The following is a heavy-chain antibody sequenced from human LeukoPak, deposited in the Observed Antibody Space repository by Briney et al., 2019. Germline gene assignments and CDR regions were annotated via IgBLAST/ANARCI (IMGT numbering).Heavy chain of an antibody. CDR2: ISSSGSTI. D-gene: IGHD3-22*01. CDR1: GFTFSSYE. Sequence: GGSLRLSCAASGFTFSSYEMNWVRQAPGKGLEWVSYISSSGSTIYYADSVKGRFTISRDNAKNSLYLQMNSLRAEDTAVYYCARGLNPSYYYDSSGGWFDYWGQGTLVTASS. CDR3: ARGLNPSYYYDSSGGWFDY. V-gene: IGHV3-48*03. J-gene: IGHJ4*02.